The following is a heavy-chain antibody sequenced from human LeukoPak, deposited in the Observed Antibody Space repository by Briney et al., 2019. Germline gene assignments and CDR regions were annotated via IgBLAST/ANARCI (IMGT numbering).Heavy chain of an antibody. CDR2: IRYDGSNK. D-gene: IGHD4/OR15-4a*01. Sequence: PGGSLRLSCAASGFTFSSYGMHWVRQAPGKGLEWVAFIRYDGSNKYYADSVKGRFTISRDNSKNTLYLQMNSLRAEDTAVYYCARVGERDYGGRILDYWGQGLLVTVSS. CDR3: ARVGERDYGGRILDY. CDR1: GFTFSSYG. J-gene: IGHJ4*02. V-gene: IGHV3-30*02.